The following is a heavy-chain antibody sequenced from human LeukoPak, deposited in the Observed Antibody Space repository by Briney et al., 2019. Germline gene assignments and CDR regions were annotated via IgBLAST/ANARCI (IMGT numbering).Heavy chain of an antibody. D-gene: IGHD3-3*01. CDR1: GFTFSSYA. CDR3: ARGPRECDFCSGYAT. CDR2: ISVCGGSP. Sequence: PGGSLRLSCAASGFTFSSYAMMWVRQAPGQGLDWVSTISVCGGSPNYADPVKGRFTISRDNSKNTQFLQMNSLRAEDTALYYCARGPRECDFCSGYATWGQGTLVTVSS. V-gene: IGHV3-23*01. J-gene: IGHJ5*02.